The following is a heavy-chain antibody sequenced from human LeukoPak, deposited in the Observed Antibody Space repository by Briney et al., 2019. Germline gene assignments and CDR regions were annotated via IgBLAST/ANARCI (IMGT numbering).Heavy chain of an antibody. CDR3: ARDVVAAAGSFDY. V-gene: IGHV4-4*07. Sequence: SETLSLTCTVSGESINSFYWSWIRQPAGKGLEWIGRIYSGGSTNYSPSLKSRVTMSVDTSKNQFSLKLSSVTAADTAVYYCARDVVAAAGSFDYWGQGTQVTVSS. J-gene: IGHJ4*02. CDR2: IYSGGST. D-gene: IGHD6-13*01. CDR1: GESINSFY.